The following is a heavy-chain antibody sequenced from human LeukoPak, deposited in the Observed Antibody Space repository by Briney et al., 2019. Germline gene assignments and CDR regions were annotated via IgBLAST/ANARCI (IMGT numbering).Heavy chain of an antibody. V-gene: IGHV1-18*01. CDR1: GYVFTSYG. J-gene: IGHJ4*02. D-gene: IGHD6-13*01. CDR2: ISTYKSNT. Sequence: ASVKVSCKASGYVFTSYGFHWVRQAPGQGLEWLGWISTYKSNTNYAQRFQDRITLTTDPSTSTAYMELRSVRSDDTAVYYCARGSLGGSSSWDLDNWGQGTLVTVS. CDR3: ARGSLGGSSSWDLDN.